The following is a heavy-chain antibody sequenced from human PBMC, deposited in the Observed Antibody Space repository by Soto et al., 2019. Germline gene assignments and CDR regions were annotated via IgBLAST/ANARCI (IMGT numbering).Heavy chain of an antibody. CDR1: GYTFINYD. J-gene: IGHJ5*02. CDR3: ARMASSGTLNWFDP. V-gene: IGHV1-8*02. CDR2: MNPGSGKT. Sequence: ASVKVSCKASGYTFINYDISWVRQATGQGLEWMGWMNPGSGKTGYANKFQGRVTMTRDASTSTAHLELSSLTSEDTAVYYCARMASSGTLNWFDPWGQVTLVTVSS.